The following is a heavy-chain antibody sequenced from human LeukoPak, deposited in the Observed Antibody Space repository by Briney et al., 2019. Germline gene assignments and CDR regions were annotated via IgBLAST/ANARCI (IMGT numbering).Heavy chain of an antibody. CDR1: GYTFTGYY. V-gene: IGHV1-2*02. CDR3: ARDRNLNIVVVPAGDY. Sequence: ASVKVSCKASGYTFTGYYMHWVRQAPGQGLEWMGWINPNSGGTNYAQKFQGRVTMTRDTSISTAYMELSRLRSDDTAVYYCARDRNLNIVVVPAGDYWGQGTLVTVSS. D-gene: IGHD2-2*01. J-gene: IGHJ4*02. CDR2: INPNSGGT.